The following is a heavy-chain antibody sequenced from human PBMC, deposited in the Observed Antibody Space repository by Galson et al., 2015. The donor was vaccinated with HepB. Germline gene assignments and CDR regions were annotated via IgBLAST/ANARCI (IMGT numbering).Heavy chain of an antibody. CDR3: AKASYMVRGVTVHYYYLDV. V-gene: IGHV3-23*01. J-gene: IGHJ6*03. D-gene: IGHD3-10*01. CDR1: GFTFRSYD. CDR2: ISGSDGST. Sequence: SLRLSCAASGFTFRSYDMNWVRQAPGKGLEWVSVISGSDGSTYYADSVKGRFTISRDNSKNTVFLQLNSLGAEDTAVYYCAKASYMVRGVTVHYYYLDVWGKGTTVTVSS.